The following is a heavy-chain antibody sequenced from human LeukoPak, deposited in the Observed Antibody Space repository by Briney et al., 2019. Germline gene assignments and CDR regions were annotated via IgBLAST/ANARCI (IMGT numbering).Heavy chain of an antibody. CDR2: ISWNSGSI. D-gene: IGHD3-10*01. CDR3: AKTELLWFGEISD. CDR1: GFTFDDYA. V-gene: IGHV3-9*01. Sequence: GGSLRLSCAASGFTFDDYAMHWVRQAPGKGLEWVSGISWNSGSIGYADSVKGRFTISRDNAKNSLYLQMNSLRAEDTALYYCAKTELLWFGEISDWGQGTLVTASS. J-gene: IGHJ4*02.